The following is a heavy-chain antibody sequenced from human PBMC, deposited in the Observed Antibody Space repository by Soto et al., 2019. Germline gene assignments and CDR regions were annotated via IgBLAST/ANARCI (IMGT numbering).Heavy chain of an antibody. CDR3: ARCFYDFWSGYSLDYYMDV. CDR2: IYYSGST. J-gene: IGHJ6*03. V-gene: IGHV4-39*01. CDR1: GGSISSSSYY. Sequence: SETLSLTCTVSGGSISSSSYYWGWIRQPPGKGLEWIGSIYYSGSTYYNPSLKSRVTISVDTSKNQFSLKLGSVTAADTAVYYCARCFYDFWSGYSLDYYMDVWGKGTTVTVSS. D-gene: IGHD3-3*01.